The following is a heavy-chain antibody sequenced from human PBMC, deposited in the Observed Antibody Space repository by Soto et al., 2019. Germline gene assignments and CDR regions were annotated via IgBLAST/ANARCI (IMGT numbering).Heavy chain of an antibody. D-gene: IGHD4-17*01. V-gene: IGHV1-8*01. J-gene: IGHJ5*02. Sequence: QVQLVQSGAEVKKPGASVKVSCKASGYIFTNYDINWVRQATGQGLEYLGWINPNSGNTGYVQKFKGRVTMTRNTSINTAYMELNSLRSEDTAVYYCARDQGAAYGDYVDWFDPWGQGTLVTVSS. CDR3: ARDQGAAYGDYVDWFDP. CDR2: INPNSGNT. CDR1: GYIFTNYD.